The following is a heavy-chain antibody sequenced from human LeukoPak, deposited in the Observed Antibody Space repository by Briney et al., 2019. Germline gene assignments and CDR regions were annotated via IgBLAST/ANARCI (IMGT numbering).Heavy chain of an antibody. J-gene: IGHJ4*02. D-gene: IGHD6-19*01. Sequence: SETLSLTCTVSGGSIRSYYWNWIRQPPGKGLEWIGYIYYSGSTNYNPSLKSRVTISVDTSKNQFSLKVSSVTAADTAVYYCARVVDSSGWYGIWRQGTQVTVSS. CDR2: IYYSGST. CDR3: ARVVDSSGWYGI. V-gene: IGHV4-59*01. CDR1: GGSIRSYY.